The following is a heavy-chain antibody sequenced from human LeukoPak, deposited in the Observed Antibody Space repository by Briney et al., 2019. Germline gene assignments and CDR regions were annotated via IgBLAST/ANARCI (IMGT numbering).Heavy chain of an antibody. CDR1: AGSISSSY. CDR3: ARQGPLTTAVTTRTNPFDY. Sequence: PSETLSLTCTVSAGSISSSYWSWIRQPPGKGLEWIGYIYYSGSTNYNPSLKSRVIISVDTSKNQFSLKLNSVTAADTAVYYCARQGPLTTAVTTRTNPFDYWGQGTLVTVSS. V-gene: IGHV4-59*08. D-gene: IGHD4-11*01. J-gene: IGHJ4*02. CDR2: IYYSGST.